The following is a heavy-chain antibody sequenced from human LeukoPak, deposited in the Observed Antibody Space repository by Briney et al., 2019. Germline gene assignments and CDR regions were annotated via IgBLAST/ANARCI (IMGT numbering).Heavy chain of an antibody. CDR3: ARDRTVATYFPDAFHI. D-gene: IGHD2/OR15-2a*01. CDR1: GYTFTSYY. Sequence: ASVKVSCKASGYTFTSYYMHWARQAPGQGLEWMGIINPSGGSTSYAQKFQGRVTITADESTSAAYMELSSLRSDDTAVYYCARDRTVATYFPDAFHIWGQGTMVTVSS. V-gene: IGHV1-46*01. CDR2: INPSGGST. J-gene: IGHJ3*02.